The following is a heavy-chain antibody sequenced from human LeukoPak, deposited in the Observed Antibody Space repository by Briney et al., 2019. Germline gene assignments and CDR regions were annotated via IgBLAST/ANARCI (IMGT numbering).Heavy chain of an antibody. CDR1: GFTFSDHY. CDR3: ARGQWGLDY. CDR2: ISPDGTTS. J-gene: IGHJ4*02. Sequence: GGSLRLSCAAAGFTFSDHYMTWIRQAPGKALEWVSYISPDGTTSYYADSLKGRFTVSRDNAKNSLYLQMNSLSAEDTAVYFCARGQWGLDYWGQGALVTVSS. V-gene: IGHV3-11*01. D-gene: IGHD1-26*01.